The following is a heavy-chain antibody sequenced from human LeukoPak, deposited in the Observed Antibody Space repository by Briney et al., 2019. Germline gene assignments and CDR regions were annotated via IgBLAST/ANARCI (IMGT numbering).Heavy chain of an antibody. D-gene: IGHD6-13*01. J-gene: IGHJ6*03. V-gene: IGHV4-4*02. CDR2: IYRTGST. CDR1: GGSISSSNW. CDR3: ARPSSSWADYYYMDV. Sequence: SETLSLTCAVSGGSISSSNWWIWVRQPPGKGLEWIGEIYRTGSTNYNPSLKSRLTISVDKSKNQFSLRLTSVTAADTAVYYCARPSSSWADYYYMDVWGKGTTVTVSS.